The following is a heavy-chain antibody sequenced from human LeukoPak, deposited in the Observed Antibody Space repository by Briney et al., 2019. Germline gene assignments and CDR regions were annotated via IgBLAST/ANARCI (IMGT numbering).Heavy chain of an antibody. V-gene: IGHV3-23*01. Sequence: PGGSLRLSCAASGFTFSSYGMSWVRQAPGKGLEWVSAISGSGGSTYYADSVKGRFTISRDNSKNTLYLQMNSLRAEDTAVYYCARDSSSSWLGGDYWGQGTLVTVSS. J-gene: IGHJ4*02. D-gene: IGHD6-13*01. CDR3: ARDSSSSWLGGDY. CDR1: GFTFSSYG. CDR2: ISGSGGST.